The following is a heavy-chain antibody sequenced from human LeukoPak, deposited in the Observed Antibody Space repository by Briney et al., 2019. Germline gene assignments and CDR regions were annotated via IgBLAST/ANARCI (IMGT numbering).Heavy chain of an antibody. CDR1: GFTFSSYA. J-gene: IGHJ3*02. CDR3: AKDKHLRFVVTMGASDS. Sequence: PGGSLRLSCAASGFTFSSYAMSWVRQAPGKGLEWVSAISGSGGSTYYADSVKGRFTISRDNSKNTLQLQMNSLRAEDTAMYYCAKDKHLRFVVTMGASDSWGQGTMVSVSS. D-gene: IGHD3-16*02. CDR2: ISGSGGST. V-gene: IGHV3-23*01.